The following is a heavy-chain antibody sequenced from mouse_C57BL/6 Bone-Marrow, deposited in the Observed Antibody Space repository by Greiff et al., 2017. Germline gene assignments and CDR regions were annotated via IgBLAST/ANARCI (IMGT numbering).Heavy chain of an antibody. V-gene: IGHV1-4*01. CDR2: INPSSGYT. D-gene: IGHD6-1*01. Sequence: QVQLQQSGAELARPGASVKMSCKASGYTFTSYTMHWVKQRPGQGLEWIGYINPSSGYTKYNQKFKDQDTLTADKSSSTAYMQLRRLTSEDSAVEYCARWGRAVLDAMDDWGQGTSVTVSS. CDR3: ARWGRAVLDAMDD. J-gene: IGHJ4*01. CDR1: GYTFTSYT.